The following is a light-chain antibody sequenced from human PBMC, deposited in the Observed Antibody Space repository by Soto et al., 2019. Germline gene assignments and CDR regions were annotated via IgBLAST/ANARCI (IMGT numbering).Light chain of an antibody. V-gene: IGLV1-44*01. CDR3: AAWDDSLNGPV. CDR1: SSNIGSNS. J-gene: IGLJ1*01. CDR2: SNN. Sequence: QSVLTQPPSASGTPGQTVSISCSGSSSNIGSNSVNCYQQLPGTAPKLLIYSNNQRPSGVPDRISGSKSCTSASLAISGRQSEDEADYYCAAWDDSLNGPVFGTGTKVTVL.